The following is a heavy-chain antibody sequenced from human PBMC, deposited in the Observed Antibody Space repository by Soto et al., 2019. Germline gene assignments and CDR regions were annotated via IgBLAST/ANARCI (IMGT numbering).Heavy chain of an antibody. CDR2: ISYDGSNK. J-gene: IGHJ6*03. V-gene: IGHV3-30*03. CDR1: GFTFSTHG. Sequence: QVQLVESGGGVVQPGKSLRLSCAASGFTFSTHGMHWVRQAPGKGLEWVAVISYDGSNKYYADSVKGRFTISRDNSKDSLYLQMNSLRAEDTAVYYCAICGFGVVNNYMDVCGKGTTVTVSS. CDR3: AICGFGVVNNYMDV. D-gene: IGHD3-3*01.